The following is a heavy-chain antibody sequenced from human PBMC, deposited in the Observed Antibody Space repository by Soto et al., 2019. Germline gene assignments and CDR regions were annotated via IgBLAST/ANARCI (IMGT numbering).Heavy chain of an antibody. J-gene: IGHJ4*02. Sequence: SETLSITCTVSGGSISSSSYYWGWIRQPPGKGLEWIGSIYYSGSTYYNPSLKSRITISVDTSKNQFSLKLSSVTAADTAVYYCARQQQLVDYWGQGTLVTVSS. CDR3: ARQQQLVDY. CDR2: IYYSGST. CDR1: GGSISSSSYY. V-gene: IGHV4-39*01. D-gene: IGHD6-13*01.